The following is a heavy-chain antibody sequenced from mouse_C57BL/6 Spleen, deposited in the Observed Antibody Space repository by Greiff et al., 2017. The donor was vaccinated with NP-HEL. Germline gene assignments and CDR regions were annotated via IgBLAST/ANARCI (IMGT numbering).Heavy chain of an antibody. J-gene: IGHJ2*01. Sequence: DVMLVESGGGLVQPGGSLSLSCAASGFTFTDYYMSWVRQPPGKALEWLGFIRNKANGYTTEYSASVKGRFTISRDNSQSILYLQMNALRAEDSATYYCARSNWYFDYWGQGTTLTVSS. CDR1: GFTFTDYY. CDR3: ARSNWYFDY. V-gene: IGHV7-3*01. D-gene: IGHD4-1*01. CDR2: IRNKANGYTT.